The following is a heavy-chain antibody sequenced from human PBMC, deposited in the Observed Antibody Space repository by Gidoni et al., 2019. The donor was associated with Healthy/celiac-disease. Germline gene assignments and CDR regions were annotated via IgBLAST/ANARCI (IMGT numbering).Heavy chain of an antibody. V-gene: IGHV3-66*02. CDR1: GFTVSSNY. Sequence: EVQLVESGGGLVQPGGSLRPPCAAPGFTVSSNYMSWARQAPGKGPGWVSDIYSGGSEYYADSVKGRFTISRDNSKNTLYLQMNSLRAEDTAVYYCARDTGRGGHPHYFDYWGQGTLVTVSS. CDR2: IYSGGSE. D-gene: IGHD3-10*01. J-gene: IGHJ4*02. CDR3: ARDTGRGGHPHYFDY.